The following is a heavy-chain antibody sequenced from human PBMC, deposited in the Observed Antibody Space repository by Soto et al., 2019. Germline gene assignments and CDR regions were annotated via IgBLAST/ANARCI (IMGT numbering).Heavy chain of an antibody. J-gene: IGHJ4*02. V-gene: IGHV3-33*01. CDR1: GFTFSSYG. CDR2: IWYDGSNK. D-gene: IGHD1-26*01. CDR3: ARDRGLIVGGGRWDSRSYYFDY. Sequence: QTGGSLRLSCAASGFTFSSYGMHWVRQAPGKGLEWVAVIWYDGSNKYYADSVKGRFTISRDNSKNTLYLQMNSLRAEDTAVYYCARDRGLIVGGGRWDSRSYYFDYWGQGTLVTVGS.